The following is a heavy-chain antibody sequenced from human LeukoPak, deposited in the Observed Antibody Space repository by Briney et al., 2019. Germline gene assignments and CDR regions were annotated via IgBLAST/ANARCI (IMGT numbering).Heavy chain of an antibody. CDR3: ARTGYSSSYYKFRFDY. D-gene: IGHD6-13*01. Sequence: SETLSLTCSVSGGSISNNIYYWGWIRQPPGKGLEWIGNIYYSGSTYYNPSLKSRVIISVDTSKNQFPLKMSSVTAADTAVYYCARTGYSSSYYKFRFDYWGQGTLVTVSS. CDR2: IYYSGST. J-gene: IGHJ4*02. V-gene: IGHV4-39*06. CDR1: GGSISNNIYY.